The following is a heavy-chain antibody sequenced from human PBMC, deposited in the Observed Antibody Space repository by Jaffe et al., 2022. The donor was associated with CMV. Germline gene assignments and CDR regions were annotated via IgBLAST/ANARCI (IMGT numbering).Heavy chain of an antibody. Sequence: QVQLVQSGAEVKKPGSSVKVSCKASGGTFSSYAISWVRQAPGQGLEWMGRIIPILGIANYAQKFQGRVTITADKSTSTAYMELSSLRSEDTAVYYCARSATVHYYDSSGYHFDYWGQGTLVTVSS. CDR2: IIPILGIA. CDR3: ARSATVHYYDSSGYHFDY. D-gene: IGHD3-22*01. J-gene: IGHJ4*02. CDR1: GGTFSSYA. V-gene: IGHV1-69*09.